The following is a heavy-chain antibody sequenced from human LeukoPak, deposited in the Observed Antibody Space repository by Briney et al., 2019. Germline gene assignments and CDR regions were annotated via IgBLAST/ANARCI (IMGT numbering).Heavy chain of an antibody. Sequence: PSETLSLTCAVYGGSFSRYYWSWIRQSPGKGLEWIAEIDHRGDTNYNPSVKSRVTISVDTSKNQFSLKVTSLTAPHTAVYYCARGPTISETGYFDYWGQGTPVTVSS. CDR1: GGSFSRYY. CDR2: IDHRGDT. V-gene: IGHV4-34*01. D-gene: IGHD1-1*01. J-gene: IGHJ4*03. CDR3: ARGPTISETGYFDY.